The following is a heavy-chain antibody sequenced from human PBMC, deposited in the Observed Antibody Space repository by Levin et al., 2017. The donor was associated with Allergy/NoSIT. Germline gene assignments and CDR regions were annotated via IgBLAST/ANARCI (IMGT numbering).Heavy chain of an antibody. CDR3: ARIYGGLYNWFDP. Sequence: GESLKISCAASGFTFSDYYMSWIRQAPGKGLEWVSYISSSSSYTNYADSVKGRFTISRDNAKNSLYLQMNSLRAEDTAVYYCARIYGGLYNWFDPWGQGTLVTVSS. CDR1: GFTFSDYY. CDR2: ISSSSSYT. V-gene: IGHV3-11*03. D-gene: IGHD4-23*01. J-gene: IGHJ5*02.